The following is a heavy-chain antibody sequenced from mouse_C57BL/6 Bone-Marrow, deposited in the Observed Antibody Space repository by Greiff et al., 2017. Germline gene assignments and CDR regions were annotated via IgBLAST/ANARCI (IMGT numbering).Heavy chain of an antibody. CDR1: GYTLTSYT. Sequence: VQRVESGAELASPGASVKMSCKASGYTLTSYTMHWLKQRLGQGLAWIGYINPSSGHTTYNQKFKDKATLTADKSASTAYMQLSSLTSEVDAVYYCARWGYWGQGTLVNVSA. J-gene: IGHJ3*01. V-gene: IGHV1-4*01. CDR2: INPSSGHT. CDR3: ARWGY.